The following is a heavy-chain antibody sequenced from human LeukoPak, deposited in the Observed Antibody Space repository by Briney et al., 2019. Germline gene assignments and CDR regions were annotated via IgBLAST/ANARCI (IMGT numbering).Heavy chain of an antibody. D-gene: IGHD6-13*01. J-gene: IGHJ5*02. V-gene: IGHV4-31*03. Sequence: PSETLSLTCTVSGGSISSGGYYWSWIRQHPGKGLEWIGYIYYSGSTYYNPSLKSRVTISVGTSKNQFSLKLSSVTAADTAVYYCAREIAAAGRTWFDPWGQGTLVTVSS. CDR1: GGSISSGGYY. CDR3: AREIAAAGRTWFDP. CDR2: IYYSGST.